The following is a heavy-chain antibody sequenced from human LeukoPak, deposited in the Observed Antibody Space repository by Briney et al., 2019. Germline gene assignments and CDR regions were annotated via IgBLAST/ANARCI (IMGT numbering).Heavy chain of an antibody. V-gene: IGHV5-51*01. CDR1: GYTFTNYW. Sequence: KAGESLKISCKGSGYTFTNYWIGWVRQMPGKGLEWMGIMYPGDSDTRYSPSFQGQVTISADKSISTAYLQWSSLKASDTAMYYCARGDYGDFRVFYTLFDYWGQGTLVTVSS. J-gene: IGHJ4*02. CDR2: MYPGDSDT. D-gene: IGHD4-17*01. CDR3: ARGDYGDFRVFYTLFDY.